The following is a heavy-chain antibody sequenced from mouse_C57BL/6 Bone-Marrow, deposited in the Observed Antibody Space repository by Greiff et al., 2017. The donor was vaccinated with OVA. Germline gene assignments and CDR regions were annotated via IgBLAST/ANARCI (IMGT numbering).Heavy chain of an antibody. CDR1: GYSFTDYH. CDR3: ARGYQDYGSSNY. D-gene: IGHD1-1*01. CDR2: INTNYGTT. V-gene: IGHV1-39*01. J-gene: IGHJ2*01. Sequence: VQLQQSGPELVKPGASVKISCTASGYSFTDYHMNWVKQSNGKSLEWIVVINTNYGTTTSNQKFKGKATLTVDTYSSTAYMQLSSLTSVDSAVYYCARGYQDYGSSNYWGQGTTLTVSS.